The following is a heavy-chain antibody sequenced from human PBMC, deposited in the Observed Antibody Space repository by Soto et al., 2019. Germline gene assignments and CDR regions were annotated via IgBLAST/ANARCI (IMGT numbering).Heavy chain of an antibody. Sequence: PLVQSGTEVKKPGASVKVSCKASGHTFTSYAISWVRQAPGQGLEWMGWISAYNGNTYYAQNLQGRVTMTTDTSTSTGYMELRSLRSDDTAVYYCASAGRDNSAWYGRYWGQGTLVTVSS. CDR2: ISAYNGNT. CDR1: GHTFTSYA. CDR3: ASAGRDNSAWYGRY. V-gene: IGHV1-18*01. J-gene: IGHJ4*02. D-gene: IGHD6-19*01.